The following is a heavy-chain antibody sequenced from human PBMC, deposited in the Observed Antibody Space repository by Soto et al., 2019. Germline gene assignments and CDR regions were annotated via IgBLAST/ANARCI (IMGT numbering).Heavy chain of an antibody. J-gene: IGHJ6*02. CDR3: AREPLDCSSTSCYIREYYYYGMDV. CDR2: IYYSGST. CDR1: GGSISSGDYY. V-gene: IGHV4-30-4*01. D-gene: IGHD2-2*01. Sequence: SETLSLTCTVSGGSISSGDYYWSWIRQPPGKGLEWIGYIYYSGSTYYNPSLKSRVTISVDTSKNQFSLKLSSVTAADTAVYYCAREPLDCSSTSCYIREYYYYGMDVWGQGTTVTVSS.